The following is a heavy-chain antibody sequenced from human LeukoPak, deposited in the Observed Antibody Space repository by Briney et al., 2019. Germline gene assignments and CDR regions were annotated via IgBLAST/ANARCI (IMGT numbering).Heavy chain of an antibody. V-gene: IGHV3-11*01. Sequence: GGSLRLSCAASGFTLNDFYMSWIRQAPGKGLEWVSDINGGGRDTFYADSVKGRFSISRDNSKNTLYLQINNARAEDTAVYYCVGRIVGEADYWGQGTLVTVSS. CDR1: GFTLNDFY. CDR2: INGGGRDT. CDR3: VGRIVGEADY. J-gene: IGHJ4*02. D-gene: IGHD1-26*01.